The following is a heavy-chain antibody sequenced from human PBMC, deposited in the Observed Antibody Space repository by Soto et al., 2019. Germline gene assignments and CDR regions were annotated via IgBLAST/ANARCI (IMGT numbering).Heavy chain of an antibody. V-gene: IGHV4-34*01. CDR1: GGSFSGYY. CDR2: INHSGST. CDR3: ASSRDGYNT. Sequence: SETQSLTCAVYGGSFSGYYWSWIRQPPGKGLEWIGEINHSGSTNYNPSLKSRVTISVDTSKNQFSLKLSSVTAADTAVYYCASSRDGYNTWGQGTLVTVSS. D-gene: IGHD5-12*01. J-gene: IGHJ4*02.